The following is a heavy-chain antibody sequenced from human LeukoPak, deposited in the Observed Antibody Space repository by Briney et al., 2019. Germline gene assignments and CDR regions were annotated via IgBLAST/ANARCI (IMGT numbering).Heavy chain of an antibody. J-gene: IGHJ4*02. D-gene: IGHD2-2*01. V-gene: IGHV4-39*02. Sequence: PSETLSLTCTVSGGSISSSSYYWGWLRQPPGKGLEWIASIHYSETTYYNPSPKSRVTISVDTSKNHFSLELSSVTAADTAVYYCARGPTYQPIDYWGQGTLVTVSS. CDR1: GGSISSSSYY. CDR3: ARGPTYQPIDY. CDR2: IHYSETT.